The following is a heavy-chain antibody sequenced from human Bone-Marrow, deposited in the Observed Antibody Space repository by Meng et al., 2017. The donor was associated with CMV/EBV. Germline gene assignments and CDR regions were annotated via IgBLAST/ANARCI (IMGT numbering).Heavy chain of an antibody. V-gene: IGHV1-69*10. Sequence: SVKVSCKASGGTFSSYAISWVRQALGQGLEWMGGIIPILGIANYAQKFQGRVTITADKSTSTAYMELSSLRSEDTAVYYCARGLCSSTSCYPAPDPNPPYGMDVWGQGTTVTVSS. CDR3: ARGLCSSTSCYPAPDPNPPYGMDV. J-gene: IGHJ6*02. CDR1: GGTFSSYA. CDR2: IIPILGIA. D-gene: IGHD2-2*01.